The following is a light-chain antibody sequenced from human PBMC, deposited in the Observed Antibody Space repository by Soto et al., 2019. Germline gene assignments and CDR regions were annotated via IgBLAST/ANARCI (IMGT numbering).Light chain of an antibody. Sequence: EIVLTPSPGTMSLSPGERATLSCRASQGVSRIYLAWYQQKPGQAPRLLIYGASSRATGIPDRFSGSGSGTDFTLTISRLEPEDFAVYYCQQYGSSPQTFGQGTKVEIK. J-gene: IGKJ1*01. V-gene: IGKV3-20*01. CDR2: GAS. CDR1: QGVSRIY. CDR3: QQYGSSPQT.